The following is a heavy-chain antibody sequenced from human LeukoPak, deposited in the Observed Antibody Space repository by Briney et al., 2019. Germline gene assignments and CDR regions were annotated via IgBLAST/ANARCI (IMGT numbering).Heavy chain of an antibody. CDR2: ISGSGGST. V-gene: IGHV3-23*01. CDR1: GFTVSSNY. Sequence: PGGSLRLSCAASGFTVSSNYMNWVHQTPGKGLEWVAAISGSGGSTYYADSVKGRFTISRDNSKNTLYLQMNSLRAEDTAVYYCAKIPNNYYGSGSPYYFDYWGQGTLVTVSS. CDR3: AKIPNNYYGSGSPYYFDY. J-gene: IGHJ4*02. D-gene: IGHD3-10*01.